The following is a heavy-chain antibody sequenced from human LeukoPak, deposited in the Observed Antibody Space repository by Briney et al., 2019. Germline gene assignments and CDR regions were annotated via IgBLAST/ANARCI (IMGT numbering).Heavy chain of an antibody. CDR3: ARAYYDYVWGSYRYYLDY. D-gene: IGHD3-16*02. CDR2: IYYSGST. J-gene: IGHJ4*02. CDR1: GGSISSYY. Sequence: RSSETLSLTCTVSGGSISSYYWSWIRQPPGKGLEWIGYIYYSGSTNYNPSLKGRVNISVDTSKNQFSLKLSSVTAADTAVYYCARAYYDYVWGSYRYYLDYWGQGTLVTVSS. V-gene: IGHV4-59*12.